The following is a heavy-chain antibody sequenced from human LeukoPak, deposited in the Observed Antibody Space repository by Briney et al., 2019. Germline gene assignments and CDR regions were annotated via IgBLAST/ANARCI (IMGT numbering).Heavy chain of an antibody. D-gene: IGHD2-2*01. CDR3: ARLPTAINGYFDP. J-gene: IGHJ5*02. Sequence: GGSLRLSCAASGFTFSSYAMSWVRQAPGKGLEWVSAISGGGGSSYYADSVKGRFTISRDNSKNTLYLQMNSLRAEDTALYYCARLPTAINGYFDPWGQGTLVTVSS. V-gene: IGHV3-23*01. CDR1: GFTFSSYA. CDR2: ISGGGGSS.